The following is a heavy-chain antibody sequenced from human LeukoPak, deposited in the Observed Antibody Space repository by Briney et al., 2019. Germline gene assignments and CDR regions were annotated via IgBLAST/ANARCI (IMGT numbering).Heavy chain of an antibody. V-gene: IGHV3-30*02. CDR2: IRYDGSDK. CDR3: ARNVDTAMVTLYSWFDP. J-gene: IGHJ5*02. CDR1: GFTFSRHG. D-gene: IGHD5-18*01. Sequence: GGSLRLSCAASGFTFSRHGMHWVRQAPGKGLEWVTFIRYDGSDKYYADSVKGRFTISRDNAKNSLYLQMNSLRAEDTAVYYCARNVDTAMVTLYSWFDPWGQGTLVTVSS.